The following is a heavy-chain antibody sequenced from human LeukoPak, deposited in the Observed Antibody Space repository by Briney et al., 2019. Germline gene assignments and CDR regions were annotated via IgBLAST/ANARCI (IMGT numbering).Heavy chain of an antibody. CDR3: ARELGYYDSSGYYSY. D-gene: IGHD3-22*01. CDR1: GGSISSYY. J-gene: IGHJ4*02. CDR2: IYYSGST. V-gene: IGHV4-59*12. Sequence: SETLSLTCTVSGGSISSYYWSWIRQPPGKGLEWIGSIYYSGSTYYNPSLRSRVTISVDTSKNQFSLKLSSVTAADTAVYYCARELGYYDSSGYYSYWGQGTLVTVSS.